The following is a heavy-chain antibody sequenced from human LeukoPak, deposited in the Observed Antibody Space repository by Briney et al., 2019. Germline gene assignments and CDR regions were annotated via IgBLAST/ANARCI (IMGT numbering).Heavy chain of an antibody. V-gene: IGHV3-7*01. D-gene: IGHD2-2*01. CDR3: ARTVVEVPGHSDLFDF. CDR1: GFSFSNFW. J-gene: IGHJ4*02. CDR2: MNPDGSAT. Sequence: GGSLRLSCGASGFSFSNFWMSWIRQAPGKGLERVANMNPDGSATYYLDSVKGRFTISRDNAKTSVYLQMNSLRPDDTAVYYCARTVVEVPGHSDLFDFWGQGTLVTVSS.